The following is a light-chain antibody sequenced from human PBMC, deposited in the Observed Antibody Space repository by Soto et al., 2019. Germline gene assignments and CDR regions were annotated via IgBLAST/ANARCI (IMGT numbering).Light chain of an antibody. CDR1: SSNIGAGYD. V-gene: IGLV1-40*01. CDR3: QSYDSSLSDWV. CDR2: GNS. Sequence: QPVLTQPPSVSGAPGQRVTISCTGSSSNIGAGYDVHWYQQLPGTAPKLLIYGNSNRPSGVPDRFSGSKSGTSASLAITGLQAEDEADYYCQSYDSSLSDWVFGGGTKLT. J-gene: IGLJ3*02.